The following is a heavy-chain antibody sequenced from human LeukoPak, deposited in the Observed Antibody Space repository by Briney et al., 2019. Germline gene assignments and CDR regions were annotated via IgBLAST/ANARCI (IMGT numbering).Heavy chain of an antibody. CDR2: IIPIFGTA. Sequence: SVKVSCKASGGTFSSYAISWVRQAPGQGLEWMGGIIPIFGTANYAQKFQGRVTITTDESTSTAYMELSSLRSEDTAVYYCARGKWGRSGYYYRVGRDAFDIWGQGTMVAVSS. V-gene: IGHV1-69*05. CDR3: ARGKWGRSGYYYRVGRDAFDI. D-gene: IGHD3-22*01. CDR1: GGTFSSYA. J-gene: IGHJ3*02.